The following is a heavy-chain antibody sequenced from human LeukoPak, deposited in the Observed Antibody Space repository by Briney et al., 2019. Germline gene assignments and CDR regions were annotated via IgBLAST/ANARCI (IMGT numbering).Heavy chain of an antibody. V-gene: IGHV3-7*01. D-gene: IGHD3-10*01. CDR1: TFTFGTYW. J-gene: IGHJ4*02. CDR2: IKQDGRQT. Sequence: GGSLRLSCAASTFTFGTYWMSWVRQAPGNGLEWVAIIKQDGRQTYYVDSVKGRFTVSRDNTKDSLYLQMNSLRAEDTVIYYCVRVEGSGSFIFDSWGQGTLVTVSS. CDR3: VRVEGSGSFIFDS.